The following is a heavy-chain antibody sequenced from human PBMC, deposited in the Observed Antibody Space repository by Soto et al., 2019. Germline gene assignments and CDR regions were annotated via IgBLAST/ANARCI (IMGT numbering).Heavy chain of an antibody. V-gene: IGHV4-59*01. CDR1: GCSISSYY. D-gene: IGHD1-20*01. J-gene: IGHJ6*02. CDR2: IYYSGST. Sequence: PSETLSRTCPASGCSISSYYCPWIRKPPGKGLDWIGYIYYSGSTNYNPSLKSRVTISVDTSKNQFSLKLSSLTAAATALYYCAGGYYYYCGKDVWGQGHTITV. CDR3: AGGYYYYCGKDV.